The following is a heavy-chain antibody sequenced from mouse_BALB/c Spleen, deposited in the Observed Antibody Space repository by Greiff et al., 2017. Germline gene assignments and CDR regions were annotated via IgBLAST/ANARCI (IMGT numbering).Heavy chain of an antibody. CDR2: IDPSDSYT. CDR1: GYTFTSYW. CDR3: ARMGPLAY. D-gene: IGHD4-1*01. V-gene: IGHV1-69*02. Sequence: VQLQQPGAELVKPGASVKLSCKASGYTFTSYWMHWVKQRPGQGLEWIGEIDPSDSYTNYNQKFKGKATLTVDKSSSTAYMQLSSLTSEDSAVYYCARMGPLAYWGQGTLVTVSA. J-gene: IGHJ3*01.